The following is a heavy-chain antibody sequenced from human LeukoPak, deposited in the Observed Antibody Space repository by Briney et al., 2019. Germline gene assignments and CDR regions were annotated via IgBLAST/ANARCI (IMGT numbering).Heavy chain of an antibody. V-gene: IGHV4-34*01. J-gene: IGHJ4*02. Sequence: SETLSLTGAGYDLSYSGYTWSWIRHPPGNRLDWIGQINHSGSTNYNPSLTSRVNISVDTSKTQFSLQLSSVTAADTAVYYCARGSRGWLRFLSPIDYWGQGTLVTVSS. D-gene: IGHD5-12*01. CDR1: DLSYSGYT. CDR3: ARGSRGWLRFLSPIDY. CDR2: INHSGST.